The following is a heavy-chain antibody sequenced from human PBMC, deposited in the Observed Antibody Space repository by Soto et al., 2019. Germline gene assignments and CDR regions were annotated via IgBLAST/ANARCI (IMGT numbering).Heavy chain of an antibody. J-gene: IGHJ6*02. CDR2: ISAYNGNT. Sequence: GSVKVSCKASGYTFTSYGISWVRQAPGQGLEWMGFISAYNGNTNYAQKLQGRVTMTTDTSTSTAYMELRSLRSDDTAVYYCARELVPADIAGMDXWGQVTTVTVS. V-gene: IGHV1-18*04. D-gene: IGHD2-2*02. CDR1: GYTFTSYG. CDR3: ARELVPADIAGMDX.